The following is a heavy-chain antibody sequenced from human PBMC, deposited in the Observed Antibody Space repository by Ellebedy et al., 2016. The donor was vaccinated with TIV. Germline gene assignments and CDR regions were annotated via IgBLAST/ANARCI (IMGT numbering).Heavy chain of an antibody. D-gene: IGHD3-3*01. CDR1: LCPFSSYA. J-gene: IGHJ4*02. Sequence: AASVTVSCKASLCPFSSYAISWVRQAPGQGLEWMGRIIPILGIANYAQKFQGRVTITADKSTSTAYMELSSLRSEDTAVYYCARDRNYDFWSGYVYWGQGTLVTVSS. CDR3: ARDRNYDFWSGYVY. V-gene: IGHV1-69*04. CDR2: IIPILGIA.